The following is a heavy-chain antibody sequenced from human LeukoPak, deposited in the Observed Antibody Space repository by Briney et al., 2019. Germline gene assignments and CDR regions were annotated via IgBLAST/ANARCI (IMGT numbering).Heavy chain of an antibody. J-gene: IGHJ3*02. V-gene: IGHV4-38-2*01. Sequence: SETLSLTCSVSGFSINTDYYWGWIRQPPGKGLEWLGSVSRSGSTFYNPSLKSRLSMSVDTSKSQFSLQLSSVTAADTAVYYCARRATTSDAFDIWGQGTMVTVSS. CDR2: VSRSGST. D-gene: IGHD1-26*01. CDR3: ARRATTSDAFDI. CDR1: GFSINTDYY.